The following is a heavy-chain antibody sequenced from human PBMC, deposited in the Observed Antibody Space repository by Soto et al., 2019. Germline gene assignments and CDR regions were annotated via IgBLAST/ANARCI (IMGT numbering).Heavy chain of an antibody. CDR2: ISYYGSNK. CDR1: GFTFSSYG. Sequence: QVQLVESGGGVVQPGRSLRLSCAASGFTFSSYGMHWVRQAPGKGLEWVAGISYYGSNKYYADSVKGRFTISRDNSKNTLYLQMNSLRAEDTAVYYCAKDLHGETYYFDYWGQGTLVTVSS. D-gene: IGHD4-17*01. CDR3: AKDLHGETYYFDY. V-gene: IGHV3-30*18. J-gene: IGHJ4*02.